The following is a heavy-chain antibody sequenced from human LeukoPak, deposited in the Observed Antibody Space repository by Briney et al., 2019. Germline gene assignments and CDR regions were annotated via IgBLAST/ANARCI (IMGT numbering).Heavy chain of an antibody. J-gene: IGHJ4*02. CDR1: GLTFGSYG. D-gene: IGHD3-10*01. V-gene: IGHV3-23*01. CDR2: TSGIGVSA. CDR3: AKNSASGSYSMAFFDY. Sequence: GGSLRLSCAGTGLTFGSYGMSWVRQAPGKGLEWVSSTSGIGVSAYYADSLKGRFTISRDNSKNTLYLQMNNLRAEDTAVYYCAKNSASGSYSMAFFDYWGQGTLVTVSS.